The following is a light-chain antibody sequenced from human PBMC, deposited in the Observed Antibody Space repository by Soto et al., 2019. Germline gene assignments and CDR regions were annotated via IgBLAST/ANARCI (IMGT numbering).Light chain of an antibody. J-gene: IGLJ2*01. V-gene: IGLV2-8*01. CDR2: EVN. CDR3: SSYAGVNIVK. CDR1: SSDVGGYNY. Sequence: QSALTQPPSASGSPGQSVTISCTGSSSDVGGYNYVSWYQHHPGKVPKLIIYEVNKRPSGIPDRFSGSKSGSTASLTVSGLQAEDEADYYCSSYAGVNIVKFGGGTKLTVL.